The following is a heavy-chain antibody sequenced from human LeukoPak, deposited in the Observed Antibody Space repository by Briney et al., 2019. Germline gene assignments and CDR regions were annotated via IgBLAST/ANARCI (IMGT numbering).Heavy chain of an antibody. V-gene: IGHV3-30*02. D-gene: IGHD6-19*01. CDR1: GFTFSSNG. CDR3: AAMAYGYINY. Sequence: GGSLRLSCAASGFTFSSNGMNWVRQAPGKGLEWVTFIRYDGSNKDYADSVKGRFTISRDNAKNSLYLQMNSLRAEDTAVYYCAAMAYGYINYWGQGTLVTVSS. CDR2: IRYDGSNK. J-gene: IGHJ4*02.